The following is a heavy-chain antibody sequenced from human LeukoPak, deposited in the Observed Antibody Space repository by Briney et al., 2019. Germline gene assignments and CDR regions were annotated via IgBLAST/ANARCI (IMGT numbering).Heavy chain of an antibody. D-gene: IGHD3-9*01. CDR3: ARGILTGYYREYYFDY. CDR2: IYTSGST. V-gene: IGHV4-4*07. J-gene: IGHJ4*02. CDR1: GGSISSYY. Sequence: SETLSLTCTVSGGSISSYYWSWIRQPAGKGLEWIGRIYTSGSTNYNPSLKSRVTMSVDTSKNQFSLKLSSVTAADTAVYYCARGILTGYYREYYFDYWGQGTLVTVSS.